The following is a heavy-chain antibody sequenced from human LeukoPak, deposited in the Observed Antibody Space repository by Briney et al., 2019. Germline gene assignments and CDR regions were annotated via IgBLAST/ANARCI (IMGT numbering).Heavy chain of an antibody. Sequence: PGGSLRLSCAASGFTFSSYCMNWVRQAPGKGLEWVSSISSSSSYIYYADSVKGRFTISRDNAKNSLYLQMNSLRAEDTAVYYCAREEGSSTSRTTYYYYYMDVWGKGTTVTVSS. CDR1: GFTFSSYC. D-gene: IGHD2-2*01. CDR3: AREEGSSTSRTTYYYYYMDV. V-gene: IGHV3-21*01. CDR2: ISSSSSYI. J-gene: IGHJ6*03.